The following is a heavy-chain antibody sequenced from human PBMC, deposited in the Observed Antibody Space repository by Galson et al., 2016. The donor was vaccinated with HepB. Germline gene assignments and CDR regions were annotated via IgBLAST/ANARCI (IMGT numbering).Heavy chain of an antibody. CDR3: ARKTDTSGQGDY. Sequence: SLRLSCAASGFIVRSNYIYWVRQAPGKGLEWVSVIYNDGTTYHADSVKGRFTMSRDNPKNMLYLQMNSLRAEDTAVYYCARKTDTSGQGDYWGQGTLVTVSS. CDR2: IYNDGTT. D-gene: IGHD3-22*01. CDR1: GFIVRSNY. J-gene: IGHJ4*02. V-gene: IGHV3-53*01.